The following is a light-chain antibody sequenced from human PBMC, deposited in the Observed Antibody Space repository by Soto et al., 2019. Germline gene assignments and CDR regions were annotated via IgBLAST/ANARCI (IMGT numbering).Light chain of an antibody. CDR1: QDISNY. J-gene: IGKJ4*01. CDR2: DAT. Sequence: DIQMTQSPSSLSASVGDRVTITCQASQDISNYLNWYQQKPGKAPKLLIYDATNLETGVPSRFSGSGSGTDFTFTISSLQPEDIATYYCQQYDALPTFGGGTTVEIK. CDR3: QQYDALPT. V-gene: IGKV1-33*01.